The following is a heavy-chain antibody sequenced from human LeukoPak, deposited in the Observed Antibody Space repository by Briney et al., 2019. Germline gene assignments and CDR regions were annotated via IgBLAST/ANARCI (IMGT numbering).Heavy chain of an antibody. CDR1: GDSVSSNSAA. CDR3: ARDDFDDNGYRPFYY. V-gene: IGHV6-1*01. Sequence: SQTLSLTCAISGDSVSSNSAAWNWIRQSPSRGLEWLGRTYYRSKWYNDYAVSVKSRITINPDTSKNQFSLRLTSVTATDTAVYYCARDDFDDNGYRPFYYWGHGSLVTVSS. J-gene: IGHJ4*01. D-gene: IGHD5-18*01. CDR2: TYYRSKWYN.